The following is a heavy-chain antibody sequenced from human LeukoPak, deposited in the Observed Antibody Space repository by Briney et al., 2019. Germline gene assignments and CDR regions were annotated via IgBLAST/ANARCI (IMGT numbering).Heavy chain of an antibody. V-gene: IGHV1-69*06. CDR1: GGTFSSYA. D-gene: IGHD6-19*01. CDR2: IIPIFGTA. CDR3: SRSSRQWLAYDAFDI. Sequence: ASVKVSCKASGGTFSSYAISWVRQAPGQGLEWMGGIIPIFGTANYAQKFQGRVTITADKSTSTAYMELSSLRSEDTAVYYCSRSSRQWLAYDAFDIWGQGTMVTVSS. J-gene: IGHJ3*02.